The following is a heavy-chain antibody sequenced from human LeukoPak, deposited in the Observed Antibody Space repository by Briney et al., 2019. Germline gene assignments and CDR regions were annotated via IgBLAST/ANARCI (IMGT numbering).Heavy chain of an antibody. CDR1: GYTFTGYY. Sequence: ASVKVSCKASGYTFTGYYMHWVRQAPGQGLEWMGWIQPNNGGTNYAQKFQGRLTMTTDTSTSTAYMEMRSLRSDDTAVYYCARAEPLVATIFDYWGQGTLVTVSS. D-gene: IGHD5-12*01. J-gene: IGHJ4*02. CDR2: IQPNNGGT. CDR3: ARAEPLVATIFDY. V-gene: IGHV1-2*02.